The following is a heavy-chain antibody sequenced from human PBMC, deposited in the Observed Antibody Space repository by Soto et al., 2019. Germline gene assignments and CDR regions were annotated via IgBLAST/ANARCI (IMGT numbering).Heavy chain of an antibody. J-gene: IGHJ4*02. V-gene: IGHV4-59*01. CDR1: GGSIISGY. Sequence: SETLSLTCTVSGGSIISGYWSWIRQPPGKGLEWISYISHSGNTNYNPSVKSRVTLSVDTPKNQFSLRLSSVTTADTAVYYCAGLRGYAGSPIDYWGQGTLVTVSS. D-gene: IGHD2-15*01. CDR2: ISHSGNT. CDR3: AGLRGYAGSPIDY.